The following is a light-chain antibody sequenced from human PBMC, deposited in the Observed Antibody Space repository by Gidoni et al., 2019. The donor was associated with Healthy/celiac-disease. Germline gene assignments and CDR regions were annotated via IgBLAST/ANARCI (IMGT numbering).Light chain of an antibody. CDR1: SLRSYY. CDR3: NSRDSSGNHPV. Sequence: SSELTPDPAVSVALGQTVRITCQGDSLRSYYAGWYQQKPGQAPVLVIYGKNNRPSGIPDRFSGSSSGNTASLTITGAQAEDEADYYCNSRDSSGNHPVFGGGTKLTVL. J-gene: IGLJ2*01. CDR2: GKN. V-gene: IGLV3-19*01.